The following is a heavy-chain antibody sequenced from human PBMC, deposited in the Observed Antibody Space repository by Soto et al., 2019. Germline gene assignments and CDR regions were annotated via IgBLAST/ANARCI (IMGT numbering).Heavy chain of an antibody. CDR2: IIPIFPTI. CDR3: ATGVDRGSEADGWFDP. D-gene: IGHD3-10*01. V-gene: IGHV1-69*01. J-gene: IGHJ5*02. Sequence: QVRLVQSGAEMKQPGSSVTVSCKSSASGGTFSSSAIHWVRQAPGQGLEWLGGIIPIFPTIDYAQILQGRVTISADETTTTAYMELKSLRSDDTAVYYWATGVDRGSEADGWFDPWGQGTLVTVSS. CDR1: GGTFSSSA.